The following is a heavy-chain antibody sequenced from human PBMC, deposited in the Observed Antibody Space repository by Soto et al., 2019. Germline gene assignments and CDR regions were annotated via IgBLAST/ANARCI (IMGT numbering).Heavy chain of an antibody. Sequence: GGSLRLSCAASGFTFSSYGMHWVRQAPGKGLEWVAVISYDGSNKYYADSVKGRFTISRDNSKNTLYLQMNSLRAEDTAVYYCAKDRPNYGSGSYSTRYYYYYGMDVWGQGTTVTVSS. CDR3: AKDRPNYGSGSYSTRYYYYYGMDV. V-gene: IGHV3-30*18. CDR2: ISYDGSNK. D-gene: IGHD3-10*01. J-gene: IGHJ6*02. CDR1: GFTFSSYG.